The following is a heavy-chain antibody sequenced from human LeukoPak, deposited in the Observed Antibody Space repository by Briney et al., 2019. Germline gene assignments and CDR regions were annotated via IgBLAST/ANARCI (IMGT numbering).Heavy chain of an antibody. CDR1: GLSFSSSA. CDR3: ANGKGYFEF. Sequence: GGSLRLPCTASGLSFSSSAMSWVRQAPGKGLEWVSAISGTGGSTYYADSVKGRFTISRDNSKNTVYLQMNGLRAEDTAVYYCANGKGYFEFWGQGTLVTVSS. CDR2: ISGTGGST. J-gene: IGHJ4*02. V-gene: IGHV3-23*01. D-gene: IGHD3-9*01.